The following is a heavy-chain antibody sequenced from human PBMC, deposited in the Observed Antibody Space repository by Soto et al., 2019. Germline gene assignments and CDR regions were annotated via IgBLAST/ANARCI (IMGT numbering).Heavy chain of an antibody. CDR3: AKVLLLWPEWFDS. V-gene: IGHV3-23*01. J-gene: IGHJ5*01. CDR2: ISNNAGTT. CDR1: GFTFSSFP. Sequence: ESGGGLVQPGGSLRLSCAASGFTFSSFPMQWVRQAPGKGLEWVSGISNNAGTTYYADSVKGRFTISRDNSKNTVYLQMTSLRAEDTAIYYCAKVLLLWPEWFDSWGQGTLVTVSS. D-gene: IGHD3-10*01.